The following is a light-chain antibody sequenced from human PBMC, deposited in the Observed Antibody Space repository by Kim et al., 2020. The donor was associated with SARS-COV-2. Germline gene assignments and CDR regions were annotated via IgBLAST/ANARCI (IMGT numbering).Light chain of an antibody. Sequence: QVITISCTGTSSDVGGYNYVSWYQQHPGKAPKLMIYDVSNRPSGVSNRFSGSKSGNTASLTISGLQAEDEADYYCSSYTSSITLYVFGTGTKVTVL. CDR2: DVS. J-gene: IGLJ1*01. CDR3: SSYTSSITLYV. CDR1: SSDVGGYNY. V-gene: IGLV2-14*03.